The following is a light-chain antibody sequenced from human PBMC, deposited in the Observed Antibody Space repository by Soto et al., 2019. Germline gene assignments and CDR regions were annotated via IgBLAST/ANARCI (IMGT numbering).Light chain of an antibody. J-gene: IGKJ4*01. CDR3: HQRSNLPPLT. V-gene: IGKV3-11*01. CDR2: DAS. Sequence: EIVLTQSPATLSLSPGERATLSCRASQSVGGYLDWYQQKPGQAPRLLIYDASNRASGIPARFSGSGSGTDVTLTISSLEPEDLAFYYCHQRSNLPPLTFGGGTKVEIK. CDR1: QSVGGY.